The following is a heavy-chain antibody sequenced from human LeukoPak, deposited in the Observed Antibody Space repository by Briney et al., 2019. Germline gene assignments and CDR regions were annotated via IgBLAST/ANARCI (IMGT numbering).Heavy chain of an antibody. D-gene: IGHD6-13*01. V-gene: IGHV4-39*01. CDR2: VSFVGRT. Sequence: SETLSPTCTVSGGSISSNNYFWGWIRQPPGKGLEWIATVSFVGRTYYNPSLTSRGTISVDTSKNQFSLKLSSVTAADTAVYFCASDLIAAGGSTLGSWGQGTLVTVSS. J-gene: IGHJ5*02. CDR1: GGSISSNNYF. CDR3: ASDLIAAGGSTLGS.